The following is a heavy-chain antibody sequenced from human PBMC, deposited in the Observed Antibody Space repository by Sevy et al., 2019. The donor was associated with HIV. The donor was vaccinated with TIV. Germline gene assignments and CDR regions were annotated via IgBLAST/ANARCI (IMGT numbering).Heavy chain of an antibody. CDR1: GGSFSGYY. V-gene: IGHV4-34*01. CDR2: INHSGST. Sequence: SETLSLTCAVYGGSFSGYYWSWIRQPPGKGLEWIGEINHSGSTNYNPSLKSRVTISVDTSKNQFSLKLSSVTAADTAVYYCARGRRHSYGWCCFDYWGQGTLVTVSS. D-gene: IGHD5-18*01. CDR3: ARGRRHSYGWCCFDY. J-gene: IGHJ4*02.